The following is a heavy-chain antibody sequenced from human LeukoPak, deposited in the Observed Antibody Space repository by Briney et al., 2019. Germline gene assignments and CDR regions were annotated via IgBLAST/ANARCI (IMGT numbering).Heavy chain of an antibody. CDR2: ISAYNGNT. J-gene: IGHJ3*02. CDR3: ARDPPTYYYDSSGYPIGAFDI. CDR1: GYTFTSYG. D-gene: IGHD3-22*01. V-gene: IGHV1-18*01. Sequence: GASVKVSCKASGYTFTSYGISWVRQAPGQGLEWMGWISAYNGNTNYAQKLQGRVTMTTDTSTSTAYMELRSLRSDDTAVYYCARDPPTYYYDSSGYPIGAFDIWGQGTMVTVSS.